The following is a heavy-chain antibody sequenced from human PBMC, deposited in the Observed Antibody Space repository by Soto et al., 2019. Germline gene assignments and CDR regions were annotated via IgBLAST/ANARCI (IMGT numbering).Heavy chain of an antibody. D-gene: IGHD6-19*01. CDR2: ISYDGSNK. J-gene: IGHJ4*02. CDR3: AREDIAVAADY. V-gene: IGHV3-30-3*01. CDR1: GFTFSSYA. Sequence: QVQLVESGGGVVQPGRSLRLSCAASGFTFSSYAMHWVRQAPGKGLEWVAVISYDGSNKYYADSVKGRFTISGDNSKNTLYLQMNSLRAEDTAVYYCAREDIAVAADYWGQGTLVTVSS.